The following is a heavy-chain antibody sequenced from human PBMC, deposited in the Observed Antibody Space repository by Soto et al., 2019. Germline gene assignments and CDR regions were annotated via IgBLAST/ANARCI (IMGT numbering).Heavy chain of an antibody. D-gene: IGHD3-10*01. CDR2: IYYSGST. V-gene: IGHV4-30-4*01. Sequence: QVQLQESGPGLVKPSQTLSLTCTVSGGSISSGDYYWSWIRQPPGKGLEWIGYIYYSGSTYYNPSLQSRVTISVDTPKNQFSLKLSSVTAADTAVYYCAGEVVRGVYYYYGMDVWGQGTTVTVSS. CDR3: AGEVVRGVYYYYGMDV. J-gene: IGHJ6*02. CDR1: GGSISSGDYY.